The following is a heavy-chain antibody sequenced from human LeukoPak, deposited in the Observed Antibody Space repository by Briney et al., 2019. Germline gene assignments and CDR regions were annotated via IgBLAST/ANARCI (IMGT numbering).Heavy chain of an antibody. CDR3: ARHFEGTGDIVVVPAAILGPFDY. Sequence: SETLSLTCTVSGGSISSYYWSWIRQPAGKGLEWIGRIYTSGSTNYNPSLKSRVTISVDKSKNQFSLKLSSVTAADTAVYYCARHFEGTGDIVVVPAAILGPFDYWGQGTLVTVSS. CDR2: IYTSGST. CDR1: GGSISSYY. J-gene: IGHJ4*02. D-gene: IGHD2-2*01. V-gene: IGHV4-4*07.